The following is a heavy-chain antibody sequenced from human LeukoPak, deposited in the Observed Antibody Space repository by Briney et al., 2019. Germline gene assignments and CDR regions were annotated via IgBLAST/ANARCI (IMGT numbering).Heavy chain of an antibody. CDR3: ARAGIAAAEDYYYYGMDV. CDR2: ISAYNGNT. D-gene: IGHD6-13*01. CDR1: GYTFTSYG. J-gene: IGHJ6*02. Sequence: EASVNVSCTASGYTFTSYGISWVRQAPGQGLAWMGWISAYNGNTNYAQKLQGRVTMTTDTSTSTAYMELRSLRSDDTAVYYCARAGIAAAEDYYYYGMDVWGQGTTVTVSS. V-gene: IGHV1-18*01.